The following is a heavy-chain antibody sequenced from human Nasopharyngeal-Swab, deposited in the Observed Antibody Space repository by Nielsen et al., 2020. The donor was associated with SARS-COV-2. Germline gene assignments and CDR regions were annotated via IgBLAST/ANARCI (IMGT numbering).Heavy chain of an antibody. CDR3: ARRTTYDHFDY. CDR1: GGSISSYY. J-gene: IGHJ4*02. CDR2: IYYSGST. D-gene: IGHD1-1*01. V-gene: IGHV4-59*01. Sequence: SETLSLTCTVSGGSISSYYWSWIRQPPGKGLEWIGYIYYSGSTNYNPSLGSRVTISVDTSKNQFSLHLTSVAAADTAMYYCARRTTYDHFDYWGQGILVTVSS.